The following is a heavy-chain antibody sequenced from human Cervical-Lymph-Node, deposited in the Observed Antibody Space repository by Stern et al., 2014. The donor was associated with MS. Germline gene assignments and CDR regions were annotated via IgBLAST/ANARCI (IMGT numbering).Heavy chain of an antibody. Sequence: LQLAESGAEVNKPGASVKVSCKASGYTFTRYGISLVRQAPGHGLEWMGWISAYNGNTNYAQKLQGRVTMTTDTSTSTAYMELRSLRSDDTAVYYCARGTYGVVPFDYWGQGTLVTVSS. CDR2: ISAYNGNT. V-gene: IGHV1-18*04. CDR1: GYTFTRYG. D-gene: IGHD4-17*01. CDR3: ARGTYGVVPFDY. J-gene: IGHJ4*02.